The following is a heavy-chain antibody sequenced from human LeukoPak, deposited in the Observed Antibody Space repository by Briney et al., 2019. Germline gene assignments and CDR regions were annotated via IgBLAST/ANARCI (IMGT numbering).Heavy chain of an antibody. CDR3: ARGLSRVVSRRTVRYMDV. Sequence: SSETLSLTCAVYGGSFSGYYWSWIRQPPGKGLEWIGEINHSGSTNYNPSLKSRVTISVDTSRNQFSLKLSSVTAADTAVYYCARGLSRVVSRRTVRYMDVGGKGTTVTVSS. V-gene: IGHV4-34*01. J-gene: IGHJ6*03. D-gene: IGHD1-14*01. CDR2: INHSGST. CDR1: GGSFSGYY.